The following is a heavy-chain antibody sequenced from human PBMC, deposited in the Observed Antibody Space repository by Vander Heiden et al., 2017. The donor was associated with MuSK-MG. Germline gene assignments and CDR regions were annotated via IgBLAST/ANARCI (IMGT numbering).Heavy chain of an antibody. J-gene: IGHJ4*02. CDR1: GFTFGDYA. V-gene: IGHV3-49*04. Sequence: VQLLESGGGLAQPGRSLRLSCATSGFTFGDYAMTWVRQAPGKGLEWVVFIRSKPYGGTPEYAASVKGRFTISRDDSKSIVYLQMNSLKSEDTAVYYCTTAGFDHWGQGTRVTVSS. CDR3: TTAGFDH. CDR2: IRSKPYGGTP.